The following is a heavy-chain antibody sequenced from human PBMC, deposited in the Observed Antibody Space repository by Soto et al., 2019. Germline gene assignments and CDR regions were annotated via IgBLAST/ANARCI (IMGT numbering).Heavy chain of an antibody. D-gene: IGHD3-3*01. CDR2: ISSSSSTI. V-gene: IGHV3-48*01. Sequence: GSLTLSCAAYGFTFSSYAMSCVRQSQGKGLDWVSYISSSSSTIYYADSVKGRFTISRDNAKNSLYLQMNSLRAEDTAVYYCARDTSVSLYFDYWGQGTLVTVSS. J-gene: IGHJ4*02. CDR3: ARDTSVSLYFDY. CDR1: GFTFSSYA.